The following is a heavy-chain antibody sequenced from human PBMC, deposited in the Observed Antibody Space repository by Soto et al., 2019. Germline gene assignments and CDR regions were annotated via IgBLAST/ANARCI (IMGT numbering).Heavy chain of an antibody. D-gene: IGHD6-19*01. CDR3: ARGGLLPDD. J-gene: IGHJ4*02. CDR2: ISHSGST. CDR1: GGSISSGGYS. Sequence: QLQLQESGSGLVKPSQTLSLTCAVSGGSISSGGYSWSWIRQPPGKGLEWIGYISHSGSTYYSPSLMSRVTRAVDRSKNQFSLQLSSVTAADTAVYYCARGGLLPDDWGQGTLVTVSS. V-gene: IGHV4-30-2*01.